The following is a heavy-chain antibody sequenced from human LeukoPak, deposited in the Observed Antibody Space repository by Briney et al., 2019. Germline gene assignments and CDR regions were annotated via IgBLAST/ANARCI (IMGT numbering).Heavy chain of an antibody. V-gene: IGHV3-7*01. J-gene: IGHJ4*02. Sequence: ETLSLTCTVSGGSISSSSYYWGWIRQAPGKGLEWVANIKQDGSEKYYVDSVKGRFTISRDNAKNSLYLQMNSLRAEDTAVYYCARDRQPGNYWGQGTLVTVSS. CDR2: IKQDGSEK. D-gene: IGHD7-27*01. CDR3: ARDRQPGNY. CDR1: GGSISSSSYY.